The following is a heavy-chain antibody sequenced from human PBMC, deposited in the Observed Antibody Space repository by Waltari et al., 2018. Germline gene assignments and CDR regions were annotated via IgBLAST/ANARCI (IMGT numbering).Heavy chain of an antibody. CDR1: GFTFSSYS. CDR3: TRPSVNDYSDSRY. D-gene: IGHD4-17*01. J-gene: IGHJ4*02. V-gene: IGHV3-21*01. Sequence: DVQLVESGGGLVKPGGSLRLSCAASGFTFSSYSMNWVRQAPGKGLEWVSSISTTTRSTTYLYDADSVKGRCTMSRDDAKNSLYLQMNSLRAEDTAVYYCTRPSVNDYSDSRYWGQGTLVTVSS. CDR2: ISTTTRSTTYL.